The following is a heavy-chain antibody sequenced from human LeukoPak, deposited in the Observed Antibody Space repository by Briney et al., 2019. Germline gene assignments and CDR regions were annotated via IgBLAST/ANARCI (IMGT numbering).Heavy chain of an antibody. V-gene: IGHV4-30-4*01. CDR3: ARDERRCSGGSCYTNYFDY. CDR2: IYYSGST. Sequence: SETLSLTCTVSGGSISSGDYYWSWIRQPPGKGLEWIGYIYYSGSTYYNPSLNSRVTISVDTSRNQFSLKLSSVTAADTAVYYCARDERRCSGGSCYTNYFDYWGQGTLVTVSS. J-gene: IGHJ4*02. D-gene: IGHD2-15*01. CDR1: GGSISSGDYY.